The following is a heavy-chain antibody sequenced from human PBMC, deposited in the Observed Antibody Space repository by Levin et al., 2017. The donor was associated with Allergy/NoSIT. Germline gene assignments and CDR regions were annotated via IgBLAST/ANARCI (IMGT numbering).Heavy chain of an antibody. CDR1: GFSLSTPGVG. J-gene: IGHJ4*02. Sequence: SGPTLVKPTETLTLTCSFSGFSLSTPGVGLAWIRQPPRKALEWLALIYWHGDERYSPSLQSRLTIIKDTSKDQVVLTMTDVDPVDTATYYCARLMSTMTTGYFDFWGQGILVTVSS. CDR3: ARLMSTMTTGYFDF. D-gene: IGHD3-22*01. CDR2: IYWHGDE. V-gene: IGHV2-5*01.